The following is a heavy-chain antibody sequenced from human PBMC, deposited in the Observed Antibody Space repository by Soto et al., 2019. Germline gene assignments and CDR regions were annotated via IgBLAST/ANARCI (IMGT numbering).Heavy chain of an antibody. J-gene: IGHJ6*02. CDR1: GGSISSGGYY. CDR3: ARDDYGGNTYGMDV. Sequence: SETLSLTCTVSGGSISSGGYYWRWSRQHPGKGLEWIGYIYYSGSTYYNPSLKSRVTISVDTSKNQFSLKLSSVTAADTAVYYCARDDYGGNTYGMDVWGQGTTVTVSS. CDR2: IYYSGST. D-gene: IGHD4-17*01. V-gene: IGHV4-31*03.